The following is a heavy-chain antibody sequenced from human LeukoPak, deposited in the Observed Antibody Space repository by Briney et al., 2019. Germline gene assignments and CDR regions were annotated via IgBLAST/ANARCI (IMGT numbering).Heavy chain of an antibody. V-gene: IGHV3-48*03. CDR1: GFTFSTFP. CDR2: ISGSGTTT. J-gene: IGHJ4*02. CDR3: ARNPHPHCSGVHCPCDS. D-gene: IGHD2-15*01. Sequence: GGSLRLSCAASGFTFSTFPMNWVRQAPGKGPEWVSYISGSGTTTFYPDSVKGRFTISRDNAKNSLYLEMNSLRAEDTAVYYCARNPHPHCSGVHCPCDSWGQGTLVTVSS.